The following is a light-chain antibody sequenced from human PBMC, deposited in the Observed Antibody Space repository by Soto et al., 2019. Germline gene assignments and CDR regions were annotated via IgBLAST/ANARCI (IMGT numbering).Light chain of an antibody. Sequence: LTQPPSVSGAPGQRVTISCTGSSSNIGAGYDVHWYQQLPGTAPKLLIYGNSNRPSGVPDRFSGSKSGTSASLAITGLQAEDEADYYCQSYDSSPSYVFGTGTKVIVL. J-gene: IGLJ1*01. CDR2: GNS. CDR3: QSYDSSPSYV. CDR1: SSNIGAGYD. V-gene: IGLV1-40*01.